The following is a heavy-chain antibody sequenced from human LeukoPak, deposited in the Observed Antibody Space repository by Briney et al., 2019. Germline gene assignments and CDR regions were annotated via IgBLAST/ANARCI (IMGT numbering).Heavy chain of an antibody. J-gene: IGHJ3*02. V-gene: IGHV3-48*03. CDR2: ISSSCDSI. Sequence: PGGSLRLSCAASGFSLTTYEMNWVRQAPGQGLEWVSYISSSCDSIYYADSVKGRFTISRDNAKNSLSLQMNSLRAEDTAIYYCARDRRVGSTWSVGDFDIWGPGTTVTVSS. CDR1: GFSLTTYE. CDR3: ARDRRVGSTWSVGDFDI. D-gene: IGHD2-21*02.